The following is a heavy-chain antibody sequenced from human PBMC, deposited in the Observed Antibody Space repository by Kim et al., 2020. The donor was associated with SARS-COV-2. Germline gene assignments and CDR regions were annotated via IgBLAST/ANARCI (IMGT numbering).Heavy chain of an antibody. D-gene: IGHD3-22*01. CDR2: IYYSGST. CDR3: ARHNYYYDSSYDAFDI. CDR1: GGSISSSSYY. Sequence: SETLSLTCTVSGGSISSSSYYWGWIRQPPGKGLEWIGSIYYSGSTYYNPSLKSRVTISVDTSKNQFSLKLSSVTAADTAVYYCARHNYYYDSSYDAFDIWGQGTMVTVSS. J-gene: IGHJ3*02. V-gene: IGHV4-39*01.